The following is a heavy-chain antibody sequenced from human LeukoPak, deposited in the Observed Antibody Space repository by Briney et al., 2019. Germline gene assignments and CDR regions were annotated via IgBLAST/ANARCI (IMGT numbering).Heavy chain of an antibody. Sequence: ASVKVSCKASGYTFRNYYMHWVRQAPGQGLEWMGIINPNGGSTTYAQKLRGRVTMTRDMSTTTFYMELSSLRSEDTAVYYCARGSESYSMGDYWGQGTLVTVST. V-gene: IGHV1-46*04. CDR3: ARGSESYSMGDY. CDR2: INPNGGST. J-gene: IGHJ4*02. CDR1: GYTFRNYY. D-gene: IGHD2-15*01.